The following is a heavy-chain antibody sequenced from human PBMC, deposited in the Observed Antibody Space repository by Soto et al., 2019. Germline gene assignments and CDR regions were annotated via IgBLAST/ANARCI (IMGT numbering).Heavy chain of an antibody. CDR1: GGSISSGGYY. Sequence: SETLSLTGTVSGGSISSGGYYWSWIRQHPGKGLEWIGYIYYSGSTYYIPSLKSRVTISVDTSKNQFSLKLSSVTAADTAVYYCAREARSSSWYFDYWGQGTLVTVSS. D-gene: IGHD6-6*01. CDR3: AREARSSSWYFDY. V-gene: IGHV4-31*03. CDR2: IYYSGST. J-gene: IGHJ4*02.